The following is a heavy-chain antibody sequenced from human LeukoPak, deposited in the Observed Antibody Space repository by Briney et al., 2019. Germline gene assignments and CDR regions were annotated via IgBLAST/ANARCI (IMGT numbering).Heavy chain of an antibody. J-gene: IGHJ6*04. Sequence: GGSLRLSCVSSGFTFSNYWMKWVRQAPGKGLEWVASINEDGSGKFSVGSVKDRITITRDNTRNSLDLQINSLTVEDTAIYYCARDDGDVWGTGTTVTVSS. CDR2: INEDGSGK. CDR1: GFTFSNYW. CDR3: ARDDGDV. V-gene: IGHV3-7*01.